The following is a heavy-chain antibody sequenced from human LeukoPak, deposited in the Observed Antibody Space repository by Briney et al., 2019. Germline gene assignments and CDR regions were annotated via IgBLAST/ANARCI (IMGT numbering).Heavy chain of an antibody. CDR2: IIPILGIA. J-gene: IGHJ5*02. D-gene: IGHD1-7*01. V-gene: IGHV1-69*04. CDR3: ARDVPKAITGTTFFDP. CDR1: GGTFSSYA. Sequence: GASVKVSCKASGGTFSSYAISWVRQAPGQGLEWMGRIIPILGIANYAQKFQGRVTITADKSTSTAYMELSSLRSEDTAVYHCARDVPKAITGTTFFDPWGQGTLVTVSS.